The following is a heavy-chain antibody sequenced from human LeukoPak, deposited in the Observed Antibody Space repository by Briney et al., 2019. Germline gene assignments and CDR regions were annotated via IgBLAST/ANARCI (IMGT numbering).Heavy chain of an antibody. CDR2: IYNSGST. J-gene: IGHJ4*02. V-gene: IGHV4-61*01. CDR3: ARDPAGYYPH. D-gene: IGHD3-16*01. CDR1: GDSVSSGNYY. Sequence: SETLSLTCTVSGDSVSSGNYYWSWIRQPPGKGLEWIGYIYNSGSTNYNPSLKSRVTISVDTSKNQFSLKLTSVTAADTAVYYCARDPAGYYPHWGQGTLVTVSS.